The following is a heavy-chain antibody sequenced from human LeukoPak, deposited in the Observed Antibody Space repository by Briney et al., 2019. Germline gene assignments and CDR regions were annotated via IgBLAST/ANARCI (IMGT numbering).Heavy chain of an antibody. CDR3: ARAPSEIGGYFPEYFRH. CDR2: IKSDGGT. D-gene: IGHD3-22*01. V-gene: IGHV3-74*01. J-gene: IGHJ1*01. Sequence: PGGSLRLSCAASGFTLSTYWKHWIRQAPGKGMVWVSRIKSDGGTNYADSVKGRFTISRYNAKKTVSLQMNSLRPEDTGVYYCARAPSEIGGYFPEYFRHWGQGTLVTVSS. CDR1: GFTLSTYW.